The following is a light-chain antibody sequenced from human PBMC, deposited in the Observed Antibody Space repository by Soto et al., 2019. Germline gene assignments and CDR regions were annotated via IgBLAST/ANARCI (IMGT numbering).Light chain of an antibody. J-gene: IGKJ4*01. V-gene: IGKV3-15*01. CDR3: QQYNNWPLT. Sequence: ETAMTQSPATLSVSPGERATLSCRASQSVSSNLAWYQHKPGQAPGLLIYGAATRATGVPARFSGSGSGTEFTLTISSLQSEDFAVYYCQQYNNWPLTFGGGTKVEIK. CDR1: QSVSSN. CDR2: GAA.